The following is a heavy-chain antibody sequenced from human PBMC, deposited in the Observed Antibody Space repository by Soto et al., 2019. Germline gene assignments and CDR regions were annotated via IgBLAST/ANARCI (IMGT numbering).Heavy chain of an antibody. V-gene: IGHV3-9*01. J-gene: IGHJ1*01. CDR1: GFTFDDYA. CDR2: ISWNSGSI. Sequence: EVQLVESGGGLVQPGRSLRLSCAASGFTFDDYAMHWVRQAPGKGLEWVSGISWNSGSIGYADSVKGRFTISRDNAKNSLYLKMNSLRAEDTALYYCEKDIAVAGPEYFQHWCQGTLVTVSS. D-gene: IGHD6-19*01. CDR3: EKDIAVAGPEYFQH.